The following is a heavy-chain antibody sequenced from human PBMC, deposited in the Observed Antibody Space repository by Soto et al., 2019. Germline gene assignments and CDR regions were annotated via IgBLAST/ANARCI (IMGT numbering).Heavy chain of an antibody. CDR2: INHSGST. Sequence: SETLSLTCAVYGGSFSGYYWSWIRQPPGKGLEWIGEINHSGSTNYNPSLKSRVTISVDTSKNQFSLKLSSVTAADTAVYYCARAPPSWMDVWGKGTTVTVSS. CDR3: ARAPPSWMDV. J-gene: IGHJ6*04. V-gene: IGHV4-34*01. CDR1: GGSFSGYY.